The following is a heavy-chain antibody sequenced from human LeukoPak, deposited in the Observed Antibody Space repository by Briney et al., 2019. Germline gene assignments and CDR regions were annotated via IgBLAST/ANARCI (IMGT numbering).Heavy chain of an antibody. CDR2: ISTSSSYI. Sequence: GGSLRLSCVASGFTFSNYWMSWVRQAPGKGLEWVSFISTSSSYIYYADSVKGRFTISRDNSKNTLYLQMNSLRPADTAVYYCARRSFGAYGYYYYMDVWGKGTTVTISS. V-gene: IGHV3-21*01. CDR1: GFTFSNYW. D-gene: IGHD3-10*01. CDR3: ARRSFGAYGYYYYMDV. J-gene: IGHJ6*03.